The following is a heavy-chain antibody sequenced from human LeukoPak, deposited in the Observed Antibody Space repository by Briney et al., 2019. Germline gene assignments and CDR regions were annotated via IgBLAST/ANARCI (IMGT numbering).Heavy chain of an antibody. D-gene: IGHD3-10*01. CDR1: GGSISSYY. CDR3: ARAHYGSGSYNWSDP. Sequence: KPSETLSLTCTVSGGSISSYYWSWIRQPPGKGLEWIGYIYYSGSTNYNPSLKSRVTISVDTSKNQFSLKLSSVTAADTAVYYCARAHYGSGSYNWSDPWGQGTLVTVSS. J-gene: IGHJ5*02. V-gene: IGHV4-59*01. CDR2: IYYSGST.